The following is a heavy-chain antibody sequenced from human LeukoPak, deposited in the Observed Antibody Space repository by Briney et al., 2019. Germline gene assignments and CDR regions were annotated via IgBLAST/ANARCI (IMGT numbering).Heavy chain of an antibody. CDR3: ARLSAMVRGPEDIFYFEY. J-gene: IGHJ4*02. CDR2: IRPDGSEK. CDR1: GFTFSSYW. D-gene: IGHD3-10*01. V-gene: IGHV3-7*01. Sequence: GGSLRLSCAASGFTFSSYWMHWVRQAPGKGLEWVANIRPDGSEKYYVDSVKGRFTISRDIAKQSVFLQMTSLRVEDTAVYYCARLSAMVRGPEDIFYFEYWGLGSLATLSS.